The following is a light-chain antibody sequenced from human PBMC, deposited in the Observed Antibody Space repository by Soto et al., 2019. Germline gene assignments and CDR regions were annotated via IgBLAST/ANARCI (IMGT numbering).Light chain of an antibody. CDR2: GAS. Sequence: EILMTQSPATLSVSPGESATLSCSASHRVSSYLAWYRQKPGQAPRLLIYGASSRATGIPDRFSGSGSGTDFTLTISRLDPEDFAVYYCQQYGSSPLTFGGGTKVDI. CDR1: HRVSSY. J-gene: IGKJ4*01. CDR3: QQYGSSPLT. V-gene: IGKV3-20*01.